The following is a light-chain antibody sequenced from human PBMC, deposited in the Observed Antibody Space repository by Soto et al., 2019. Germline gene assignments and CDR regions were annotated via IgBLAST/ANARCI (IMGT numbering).Light chain of an antibody. CDR3: QAWDRNTVA. CDR2: QDN. Sequence: SYELTQPPSVSVSPGQTASITCSGAKLGDKYVYWYQQKPGQSPVLVIHQDNKRPSGIPERFSGSNSGNTATLTISGTQAMDEADFYCQAWDRNTVAFGGGTKVTVL. V-gene: IGLV3-1*01. J-gene: IGLJ2*01. CDR1: KLGDKY.